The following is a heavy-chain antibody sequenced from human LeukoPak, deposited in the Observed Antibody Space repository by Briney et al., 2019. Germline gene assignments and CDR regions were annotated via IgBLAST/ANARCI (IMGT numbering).Heavy chain of an antibody. CDR2: INPNTGGT. V-gene: IGHV1-2*06. CDR3: ARDYYDSSGYYSNWFDP. CDR1: GYTFTGYF. D-gene: IGHD3-22*01. J-gene: IGHJ5*02. Sequence: ASVKVSCKASGYTFTGYFIHWVRQAPGQGLEWMGRINPNTGGTNYAQKFQGRVTMTRDTSITTAYMELSRLRSDDTAVYYCARDYYDSSGYYSNWFDPWGQGTLVTVSS.